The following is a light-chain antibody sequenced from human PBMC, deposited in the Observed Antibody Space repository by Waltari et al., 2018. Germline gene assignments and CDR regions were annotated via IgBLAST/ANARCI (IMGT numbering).Light chain of an antibody. CDR2: GTS. CDR3: LQYHISPLT. J-gene: IGKJ4*01. CDR1: QSITTNS. Sequence: EVVLTQSPGTLSLSPGERATLSCRASQSITTNSLAWYQQKPGQAHRFLIYGTSSRATGIPDRFTGSGSGTDFTLTISRLEPGDFAVYYCLQYHISPLTFGGGTKVEIK. V-gene: IGKV3-20*01.